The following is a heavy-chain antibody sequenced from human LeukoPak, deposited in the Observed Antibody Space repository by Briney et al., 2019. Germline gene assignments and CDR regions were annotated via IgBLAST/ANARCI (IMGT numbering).Heavy chain of an antibody. V-gene: IGHV4-30-2*01. CDR2: IYHSGST. CDR1: GGSISSGGYY. Sequence: PQTLSLTCTVSGGSISSGGYYWSWIRQPPGKGLEWIGYIYHSGSTYYNPSLKSRVTISVDTSKNQFSLKLSSVTAADTAVYYCARFWGSSWYTWGQGTLVTVSS. J-gene: IGHJ5*02. D-gene: IGHD6-13*01. CDR3: ARFWGSSWYT.